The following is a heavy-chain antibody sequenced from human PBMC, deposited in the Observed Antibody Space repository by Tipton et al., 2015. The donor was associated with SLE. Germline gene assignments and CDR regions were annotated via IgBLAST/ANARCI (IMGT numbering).Heavy chain of an antibody. CDR2: IRYDRSNE. D-gene: IGHD3-16*01. Sequence: SLRLSCAASGFTFSSYGMHWVRQAPGKGLEWVAFIRYDRSNEEYADSVKGRFTISRDNSKDTLNLQMDSLRTDDTAVYYCVKDQFPVGGGWDAFDIWGQGTMVTVSS. V-gene: IGHV3-30*02. CDR3: VKDQFPVGGGWDAFDI. CDR1: GFTFSSYG. J-gene: IGHJ3*02.